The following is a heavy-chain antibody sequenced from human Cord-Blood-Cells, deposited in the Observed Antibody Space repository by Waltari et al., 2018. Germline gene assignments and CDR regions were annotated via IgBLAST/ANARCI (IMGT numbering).Heavy chain of an antibody. J-gene: IGHJ3*02. D-gene: IGHD6-19*01. CDR1: GGSFSGYY. Sequence: QVQLQQWGAGLLKPSETLSLTCAVYGGSFSGYYWRWLRQPPGKGLEWIGEINHSGSTNYNPSLKSRVTISVDTSKNQFSLKLSSVTAADTAVYYCARGGGRRSGWYLRDDAFDIWGQGTMVTVSS. CDR2: INHSGST. V-gene: IGHV4-34*01. CDR3: ARGGGRRSGWYLRDDAFDI.